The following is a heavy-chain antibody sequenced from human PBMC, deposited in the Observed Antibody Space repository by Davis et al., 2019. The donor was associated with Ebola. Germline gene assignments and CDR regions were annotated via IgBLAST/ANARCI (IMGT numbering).Heavy chain of an antibody. Sequence: PSETLSLTCTVSGASIRSSSYYWGWIRQPPGQGLEWLGSMYYGGSTYYNPSLKSRVTISVDTSKNQLSLKMTSLTAADTAVYYCARLITGFDRDYWGQGTLVIVSS. CDR1: GASIRSSSYY. D-gene: IGHD1-14*01. CDR2: MYYGGST. V-gene: IGHV4-39*01. J-gene: IGHJ4*01. CDR3: ARLITGFDRDY.